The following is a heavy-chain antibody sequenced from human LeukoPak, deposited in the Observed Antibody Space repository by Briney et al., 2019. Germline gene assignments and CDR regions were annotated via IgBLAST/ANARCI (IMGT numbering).Heavy chain of an antibody. V-gene: IGHV1-69*13. D-gene: IGHD2/OR15-2a*01. CDR1: GGTFSSYA. J-gene: IGHJ4*02. CDR3: ARLQKVGNTGYYFDY. Sequence: ASVKVSCKASGGTFSSYAISWVRQAPGQGLEWMGGIIPIFGTANYAQKFQGRVTITADESTSTAYMELSSLRTEDTALYYCARLQKVGNTGYYFDYWGQGTLATVSS. CDR2: IIPIFGTA.